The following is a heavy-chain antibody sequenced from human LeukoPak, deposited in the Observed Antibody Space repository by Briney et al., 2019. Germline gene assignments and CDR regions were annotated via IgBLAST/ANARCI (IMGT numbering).Heavy chain of an antibody. J-gene: IGHJ3*02. V-gene: IGHV4-34*01. D-gene: IGHD5-18*01. CDR1: GGSISGYY. CDR2: INHSGST. CDR3: AREEYSYGYGAFDI. Sequence: SETLSLTCAVYGGSISGYYWSWLRQPPGKGLEWIGEINHSGSTNYNPSLKSRVTISVDTSKNQFSLKLSSVTAADTAVYYCAREEYSYGYGAFDIWGQGTMVTVSS.